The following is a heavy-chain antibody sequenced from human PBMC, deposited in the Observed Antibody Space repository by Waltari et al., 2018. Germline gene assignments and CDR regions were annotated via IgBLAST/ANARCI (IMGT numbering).Heavy chain of an antibody. CDR3: ARAYYYDSSGYYDSPAFDI. Sequence: QVQLQESGPGLVKPSETRSLTCTVSGGSISSYYWSWIRQAAGKGLEWIGRIYTSGSTNYNPSLKSRVTMSVDTSKNQFSLKLSSVTAADTAVYYCARAYYYDSSGYYDSPAFDIWGQGTMVTVSS. J-gene: IGHJ3*02. CDR2: IYTSGST. CDR1: GGSISSYY. D-gene: IGHD3-22*01. V-gene: IGHV4-4*07.